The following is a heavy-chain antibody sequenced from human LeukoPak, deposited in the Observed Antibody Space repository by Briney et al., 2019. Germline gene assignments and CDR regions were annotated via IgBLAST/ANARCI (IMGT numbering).Heavy chain of an antibody. D-gene: IGHD6-6*01. CDR1: GYSISSGYY. CDR3: ARASSSVDY. V-gene: IGHV4-38-2*02. CDR2: IYHSGST. Sequence: SETLSLTCTVSGYSISSGYYWGWIRQPPGKGLEWIGSIYHSGSTYYNPSLKSRDTISVDTSKNHFSLKLSSVTAADTAVYYCARASSSVDYWGQGTLVTVSS. J-gene: IGHJ4*02.